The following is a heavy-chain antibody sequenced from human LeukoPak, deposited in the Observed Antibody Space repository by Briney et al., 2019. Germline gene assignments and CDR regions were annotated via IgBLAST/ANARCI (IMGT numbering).Heavy chain of an antibody. CDR3: ARESYGEIYFDF. V-gene: IGHV3-30*04. CDR2: ISYDGSNL. Sequence: GGSLRLSCAASGFTFSSYAMHWVRQAPGKGLDWVAVISYDGSNLYYADSVKGRFTISRDDSKNTLYLQMNSLRAEDTAVYYCARESYGEIYFDFWGQGTLVTVSS. J-gene: IGHJ4*02. D-gene: IGHD4-17*01. CDR1: GFTFSSYA.